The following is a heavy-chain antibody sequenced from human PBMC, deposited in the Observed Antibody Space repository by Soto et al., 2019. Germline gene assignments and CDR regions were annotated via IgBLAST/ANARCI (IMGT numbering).Heavy chain of an antibody. Sequence: XGSLRLSFATSGFTFSNYWMHGVRQVPGGGLVWVSGIDTDGSTTSYADFEKGRFTISRDNAKSTLSLQMNSLRAEDTAIYYFACCRRPSRLGPKGAIDYWGQGTLVTVSS. CDR1: GFTFSNYW. D-gene: IGHD3-10*01. CDR2: IDTDGSTT. J-gene: IGHJ4*02. V-gene: IGHV3-74*01. CDR3: ACCRRPSRLGPKGAIDY.